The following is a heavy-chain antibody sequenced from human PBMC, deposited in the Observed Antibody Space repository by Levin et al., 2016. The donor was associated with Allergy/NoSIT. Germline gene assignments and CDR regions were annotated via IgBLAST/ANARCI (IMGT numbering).Heavy chain of an antibody. CDR3: ARTYCGDCLHPAELYYFDY. CDR2: ISPSSNTI. D-gene: IGHD2-21*02. Sequence: WIRQPPGKGLEWISYISPSSNTIYQADSVKGRFTISRDNAKTSLYLQLNRLRAEDTAVYYCARTYCGDCLHPAELYYFDYWGQGTLVTVSS. V-gene: IGHV3-48*01. J-gene: IGHJ4*02.